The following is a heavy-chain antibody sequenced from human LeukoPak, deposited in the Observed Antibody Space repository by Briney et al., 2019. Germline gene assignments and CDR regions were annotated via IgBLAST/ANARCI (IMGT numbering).Heavy chain of an antibody. CDR1: GFTFSSYW. CDR3: ASYYYDRSAYLDY. Sequence: GGSLRLSCAASGFTFSSYWMHWVRQAPGKGLVWVSHINNDGSSTSYADSVKGRFTISRDNAKNTLYLQMNSLRAEDTAVYYCASYYYDRSAYLDYWGQGTLVTVSS. J-gene: IGHJ4*02. V-gene: IGHV3-74*01. D-gene: IGHD3-22*01. CDR2: INNDGSST.